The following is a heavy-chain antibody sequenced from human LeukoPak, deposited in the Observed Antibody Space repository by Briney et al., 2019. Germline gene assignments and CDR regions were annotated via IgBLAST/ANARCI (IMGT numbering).Heavy chain of an antibody. Sequence: ASVKVSCKASGYTFTSYAMHWVRQAPGQRLEWMGWINAGNGNTKYSQKFQGRVTITRDTSASTAYMELSSLRSEDTAVYYCARVGDYGDFVTLWGAFDIWGQGTMVTVSS. CDR3: ARVGDYGDFVTLWGAFDI. CDR2: INAGNGNT. V-gene: IGHV1-3*01. J-gene: IGHJ3*02. D-gene: IGHD4-17*01. CDR1: GYTFTSYA.